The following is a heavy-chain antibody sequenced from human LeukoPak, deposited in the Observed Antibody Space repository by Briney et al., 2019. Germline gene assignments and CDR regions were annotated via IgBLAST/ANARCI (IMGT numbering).Heavy chain of an antibody. CDR1: GYSFTTYW. V-gene: IGHV5-51*01. CDR2: IYPGDSDT. J-gene: IGHJ5*02. CDR3: ARRIAAAGSHWFDP. D-gene: IGHD6-13*01. Sequence: GESLKISCLGSGYSFTTYWIGWVRQMPGKGLEWMGIIYPGDSDTRYSPSFQGQVTISADRSISTAYLQWSSLKASDSAMYYCARRIAAAGSHWFDPWGQGTLVTVSS.